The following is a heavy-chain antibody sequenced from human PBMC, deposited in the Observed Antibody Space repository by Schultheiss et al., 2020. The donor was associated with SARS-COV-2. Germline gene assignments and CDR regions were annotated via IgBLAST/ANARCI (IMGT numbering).Heavy chain of an antibody. CDR3: ATADAKYYYYSSGYYAGGLFDP. CDR1: GYTFTGYY. D-gene: IGHD3-22*01. CDR2: INPKSGGT. Sequence: ASVKVSCKASGYTFTGYYMHWVRKAHGQGLEWMGWINPKSGGTNYAQKFQGRVTITADKSTSTAYMELSSLRSEDTAVYYCATADAKYYYYSSGYYAGGLFDPWFQATLVTVSS. V-gene: IGHV1-2*02. J-gene: IGHJ5*02.